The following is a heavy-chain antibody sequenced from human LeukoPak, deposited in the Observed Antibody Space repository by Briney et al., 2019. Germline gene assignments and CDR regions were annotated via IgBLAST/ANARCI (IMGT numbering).Heavy chain of an antibody. D-gene: IGHD6-19*01. CDR2: INPNSGDT. Sequence: ASVKVSCKASGYTFTGYYMHWVRQAPGQGLEWMGWINPNSGDTNHAQKFQGRVTVTRDTSISTAYMELSSLRSDDTAVYYCARVGSSGWYVHPTLDYWGQGTLVTVSS. V-gene: IGHV1-2*02. J-gene: IGHJ4*02. CDR3: ARVGSSGWYVHPTLDY. CDR1: GYTFTGYY.